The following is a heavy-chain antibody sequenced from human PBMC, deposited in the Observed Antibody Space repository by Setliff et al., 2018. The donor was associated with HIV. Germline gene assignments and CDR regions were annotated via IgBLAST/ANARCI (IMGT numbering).Heavy chain of an antibody. J-gene: IGHJ5*02. CDR2: IYTSGST. V-gene: IGHV4-4*07. CDR3: ARDLPELTGRSFDP. D-gene: IGHD7-27*01. Sequence: WETLSLTCNVSGGSISGYFWTWIRQPAGKGLEWIGRIYTSGSTNYNPSLKSRLSMSIDTSKNHFSLRLTSVTAADTAVYYCARDLPELTGRSFDPWGQGIQVTVSS. CDR1: GGSISGYF.